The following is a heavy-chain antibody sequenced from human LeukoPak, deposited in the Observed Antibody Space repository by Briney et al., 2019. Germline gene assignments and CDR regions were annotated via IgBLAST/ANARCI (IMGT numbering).Heavy chain of an antibody. CDR3: ARRVAPTDYLGMDV. CDR1: GFTFSSYF. CDR2: ISTRGLTT. V-gene: IGHV3-64*02. D-gene: IGHD4-17*01. Sequence: GGSLRLSCAASGFTFSSYFMQWVRQAPGKGLEYVSAISTRGLTTYYAESVKGRFTISRDDSKNTLYLQMGSLRGEGMAVYYCARRVAPTDYLGMDVWGQGTTVTVSS. J-gene: IGHJ6*02.